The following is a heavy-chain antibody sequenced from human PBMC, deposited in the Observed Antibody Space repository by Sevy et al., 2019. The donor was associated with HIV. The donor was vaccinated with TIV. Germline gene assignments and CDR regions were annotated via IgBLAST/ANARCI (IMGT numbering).Heavy chain of an antibody. V-gene: IGHV3-48*03. CDR2: ISSSGTTI. J-gene: IGHJ5*02. CDR3: ARVDANYDKGFDP. Sequence: GGYLRLSCEASGFTFSSYEMNWVRQAPGKGLEWLSYISSSGTTIKYADSVKGRFTISRDNAKNSPYMQMNSLRAEDTAVYYCARVDANYDKGFDPWGQGTLVTVSS. CDR1: GFTFSSYE. D-gene: IGHD3-22*01.